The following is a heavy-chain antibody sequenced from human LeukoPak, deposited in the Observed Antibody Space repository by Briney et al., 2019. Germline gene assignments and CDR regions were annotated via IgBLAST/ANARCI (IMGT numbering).Heavy chain of an antibody. V-gene: IGHV4-34*01. CDR3: ARDALGGLFDY. CDR1: GGSFSGYY. D-gene: IGHD1-26*01. CDR2: INHSGST. Sequence: PSETLSLTCAVYGGSFSGYYWSWIRQPPGKGLEWIGEINHSGSTNYNPSLKSRVTISVDTSKNQFSLKLSSVTAADTAVYYCARDALGGLFDYWGQGTLVAVSS. J-gene: IGHJ4*02.